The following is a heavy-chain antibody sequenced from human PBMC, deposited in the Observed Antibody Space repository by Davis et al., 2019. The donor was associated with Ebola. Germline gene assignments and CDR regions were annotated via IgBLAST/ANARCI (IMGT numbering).Heavy chain of an antibody. V-gene: IGHV3-23*01. CDR3: AKDTSNVWFDV. D-gene: IGHD6-19*01. Sequence: GESLKISCEVSGFSVSGKYMTWVRQAPGKGLEWVSTISKSGRDTNYADSVKGRLTISRDNSKNTLHLQMNSLRVEDTAIYYCAKDTSNVWFDVWGQGTMVTVSS. J-gene: IGHJ3*01. CDR2: ISKSGRDT. CDR1: GFSVSGKY.